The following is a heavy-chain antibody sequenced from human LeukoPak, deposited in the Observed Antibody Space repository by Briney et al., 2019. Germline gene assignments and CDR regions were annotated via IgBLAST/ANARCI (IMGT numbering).Heavy chain of an antibody. J-gene: IGHJ4*02. CDR2: ISFDGSGE. V-gene: IGHV3-30*04. D-gene: IGHD4-11*01. CDR1: GFSFSSYT. CDR3: ARAPTITTGFDY. Sequence: PGGSLRLSCAASGFSFSSYTLHWVRQAPGKGLEWVAGISFDGSGEYYADSVEGRFTISRDNSRDTLYLQMNSLRAEDTAVYYCARAPTITTGFDYWGQGTLVTVSS.